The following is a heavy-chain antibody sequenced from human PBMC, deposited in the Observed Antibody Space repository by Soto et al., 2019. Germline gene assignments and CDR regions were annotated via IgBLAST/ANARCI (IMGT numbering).Heavy chain of an antibody. J-gene: IGHJ4*02. Sequence: QVQLQESGPGLVKPSQTLSLTCTVSDGSISSGGYYWSWIRQHPGKGLEWIGYISDSGSTYYNPSLKSRVTISVDTSKNRFSLKVSSVTAADTAVYYCARNDSGSRNFDYWGQGTLVTVSS. V-gene: IGHV4-31*03. CDR1: DGSISSGGYY. CDR2: ISDSGST. CDR3: ARNDSGSRNFDY. D-gene: IGHD3-10*01.